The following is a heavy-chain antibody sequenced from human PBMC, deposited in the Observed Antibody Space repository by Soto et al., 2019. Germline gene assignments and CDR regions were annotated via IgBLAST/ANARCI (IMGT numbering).Heavy chain of an antibody. Sequence: ESGGGVVQPGRSLRLSCAASGFTFSSYGMHWVRQAPGKGLEWVAVISYDGSNKYYADSVKGRFTISRDNSKNTLYLQMNSLRAEDTAVYYCAKDGYAGIAFPHFDYWGQGTLVTVSS. D-gene: IGHD6-13*01. J-gene: IGHJ4*02. CDR1: GFTFSSYG. CDR2: ISYDGSNK. V-gene: IGHV3-30*18. CDR3: AKDGYAGIAFPHFDY.